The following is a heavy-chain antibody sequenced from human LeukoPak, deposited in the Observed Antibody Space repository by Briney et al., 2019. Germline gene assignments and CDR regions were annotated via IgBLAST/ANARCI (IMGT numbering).Heavy chain of an antibody. D-gene: IGHD3-22*01. V-gene: IGHV3-11*05. CDR1: GFNFSYYY. Sequence: GRSLRLSCAASGFNFSYYYMSLIRQAAGNGLEWVSYISSSSSYTNYADSVKGRFTISRDNAKNSLYLQMNSLRAEDTAVYYCARGIRENYYDSSGYYTSDWFDPWGQGTLVSLSS. J-gene: IGHJ5*02. CDR3: ARGIRENYYDSSGYYTSDWFDP. CDR2: ISSSSSYT.